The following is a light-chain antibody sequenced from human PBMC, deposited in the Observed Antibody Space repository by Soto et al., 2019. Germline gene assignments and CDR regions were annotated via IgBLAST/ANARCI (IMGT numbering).Light chain of an antibody. CDR2: RSS. V-gene: IGKV3-15*01. CDR3: QQYNRWPLS. CDR1: HSINDD. J-gene: IGKJ4*01. Sequence: MTQSPATLSVSPGEGVTLSCRASHSINDDVAWYQQKPGQPPTLVMYRSSARAIGIPARFSGSGSGTEFNLTIRSLKSEDFGTSHCQQYNRWPLSFGGGTKV.